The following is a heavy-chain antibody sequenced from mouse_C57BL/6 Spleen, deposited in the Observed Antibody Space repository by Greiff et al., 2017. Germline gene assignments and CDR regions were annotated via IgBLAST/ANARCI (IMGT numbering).Heavy chain of an antibody. V-gene: IGHV7-1*01. Sequence: EVKLVESGGGLVQSGRSLRLSCATSGFTFSDFYMEWVRQAPGKGLEWIAASRNKANDYTTEYSASVKGRFIVSRDTSQSILYLQMNALRAEDTAIYYCARDAGVLYAMDYWGQGTSVTVSS. CDR3: ARDAGVLYAMDY. CDR2: SRNKANDYTT. CDR1: GFTFSDFY. J-gene: IGHJ4*01.